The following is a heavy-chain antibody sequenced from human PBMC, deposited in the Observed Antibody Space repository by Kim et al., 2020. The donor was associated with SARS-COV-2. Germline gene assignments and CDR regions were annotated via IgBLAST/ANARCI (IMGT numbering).Heavy chain of an antibody. Sequence: SVKVSCKASGGTFSSYAISWVRQAPGQGLEWMGRIIPILGIANYAQKFQGRVTITADKSTSTAYMELSSLRSEDTAVYYCARDPEIGSYYRMADYWGQGTLVTVSS. CDR2: IIPILGIA. D-gene: IGHD1-26*01. CDR1: GGTFSSYA. J-gene: IGHJ4*02. CDR3: ARDPEIGSYYRMADY. V-gene: IGHV1-69*04.